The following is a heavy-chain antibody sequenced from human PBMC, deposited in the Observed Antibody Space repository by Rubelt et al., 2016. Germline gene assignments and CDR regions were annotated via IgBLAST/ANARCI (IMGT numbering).Heavy chain of an antibody. J-gene: IGHJ5*02. D-gene: IGHD4-17*01. CDR1: GFTFSSYA. Sequence: EVQLVESGGGLVQPGGSLRLSCAASGFTFSSYAMRWVRQAPGKGLEWVSYISSSSSTIYYADSVKGRFTISRDNAKNSLYLQMNSLRAEDTAVYYCAREYGDYAQAVYWFDPWGQGTLVTVSS. CDR3: AREYGDYAQAVYWFDP. V-gene: IGHV3-48*01. CDR2: ISSSSSTI.